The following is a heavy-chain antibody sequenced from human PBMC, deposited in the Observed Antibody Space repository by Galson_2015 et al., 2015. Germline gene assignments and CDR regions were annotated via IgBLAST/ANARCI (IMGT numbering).Heavy chain of an antibody. CDR3: ARAAPWGPFDY. CDR2: TYYRSKWYN. V-gene: IGHV6-1*01. D-gene: IGHD1-26*01. Sequence: CAISGDSVSSNSVAWNWIRQSPSRGLEWLGRTYYRSKWYNDYAVSVKSRITINPDTSKSRFSLQLNSVTPEDTAVYFCARAAPWGPFDYWGQGTLVTVSS. CDR1: GDSVSSNSVA. J-gene: IGHJ4*02.